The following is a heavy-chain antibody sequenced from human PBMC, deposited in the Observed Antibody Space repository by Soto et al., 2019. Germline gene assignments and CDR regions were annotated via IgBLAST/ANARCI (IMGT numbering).Heavy chain of an antibody. Sequence: QITLKESGPTLVKPTQTLTLTCTFSGFSLSTSGVGVGWIRQPPGKALEWLALIYWDDNKRYSPSLKNTLTSAKDTPKNQVGLTMTNMDPVDTATYYCAHRGQLGIFDYWGQGTLVTVSS. D-gene: IGHD1-1*01. V-gene: IGHV2-5*02. CDR2: IYWDDNK. CDR3: AHRGQLGIFDY. CDR1: GFSLSTSGVG. J-gene: IGHJ4*02.